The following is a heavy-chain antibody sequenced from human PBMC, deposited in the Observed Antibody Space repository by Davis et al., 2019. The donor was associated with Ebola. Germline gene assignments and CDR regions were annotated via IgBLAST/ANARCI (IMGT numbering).Heavy chain of an antibody. CDR1: GFTFDDYG. CDR3: AKVLQATNILATTYYYYALDV. CDR2: INWNGGST. Sequence: GESLKISCAASGFTFDDYGMSWVRQAPGKGLEWVSGINWNGGSTGYADSVKGRFTISRDNAKNSLYLQMNSLRAEDTAVYYCAKVLQATNILATTYYYYALDVWGQGTTVTVS. D-gene: IGHD5-12*01. J-gene: IGHJ6*02. V-gene: IGHV3-20*04.